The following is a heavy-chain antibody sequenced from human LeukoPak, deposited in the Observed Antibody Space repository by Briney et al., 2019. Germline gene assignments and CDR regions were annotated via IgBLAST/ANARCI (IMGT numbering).Heavy chain of an antibody. CDR1: SYIFSDAW. Sequence: GGSLRLSCAASSYIFSDAWMNWVRQAPGKGLEWVGRIETKAHGGTTKYAAPVKGRFTISRDDSKNTLYLQMSSLKTEGTAAYYCTTDPFYDSAGFAFWGQGTLVTVS. J-gene: IGHJ4*02. CDR3: TTDPFYDSAGFAF. D-gene: IGHD5/OR15-5a*01. V-gene: IGHV3-15*07. CDR2: IETKAHGGTT.